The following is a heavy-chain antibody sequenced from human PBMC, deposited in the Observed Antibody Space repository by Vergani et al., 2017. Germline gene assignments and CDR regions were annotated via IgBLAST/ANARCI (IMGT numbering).Heavy chain of an antibody. CDR2: IHYSGES. CDR3: ARKGAGYTFDY. V-gene: IGHV4-4*03. CDR1: GGSISSSNW. Sequence: QVQLQESGPGLVKPPGTLSLTCAVSGGSISSSNWWSWVRQPPGKGLEWIGYIHYSGESYYNPSLKSRVTMSVDTPKNQFSLKLSSVTAVDTAVFYCARKGAGYTFDYWGQGTLVTVSS. D-gene: IGHD5-24*01. J-gene: IGHJ4*02.